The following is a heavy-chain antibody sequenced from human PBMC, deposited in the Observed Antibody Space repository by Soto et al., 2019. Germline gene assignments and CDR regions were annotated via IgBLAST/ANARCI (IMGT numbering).Heavy chain of an antibody. J-gene: IGHJ4*02. D-gene: IGHD3-10*01. CDR2: IWYDGSNK. V-gene: IGHV3-33*01. CDR1: GFTFSSYG. CDR3: ARVGGSGSINY. Sequence: GSLRLSCATSGFTFSSYGMHWVRQAPGKGLEWVAVIWYDGSNKYYADSVKGRFTISRDNSKNTLYLQMNSLRAEDTAVYYCARVGGSGSINYWGQGTLVTVSS.